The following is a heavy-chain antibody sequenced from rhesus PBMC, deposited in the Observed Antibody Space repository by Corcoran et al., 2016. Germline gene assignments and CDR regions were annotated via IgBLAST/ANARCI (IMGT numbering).Heavy chain of an antibody. CDR3: ARRDLVVVAPNY. J-gene: IGHJ4*01. CDR1: GYSISSGYY. V-gene: IGHV4-99*01. Sequence: QVQLQESGPGLVKPSETLSLTCAVSGYSISSGYYWGWIRQPPGKGLEWIGYISGSSGSTDYNPSLNSRVTISTGPSKNQFSLKLSSVTAADTAVYYCARRDLVVVAPNYWGQGVLVTVSS. CDR2: ISGSSGST. D-gene: IGHD2-21*01.